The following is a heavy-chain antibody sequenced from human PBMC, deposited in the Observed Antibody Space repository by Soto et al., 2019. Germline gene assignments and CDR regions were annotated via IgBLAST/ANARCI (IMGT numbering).Heavy chain of an antibody. CDR2: CSGSGGST. Sequence: GGSLRLSCAASGFTFSSYAMSWVRQAPGKGLEWVSACSGSGGSTYYADSVKGRFTISGDNSTNTLYLQMNSLRAEDTAVYYCSKRGYYDPTPRGYFDYWGQGTLVTVSS. CDR1: GFTFSSYA. V-gene: IGHV3-23*01. CDR3: SKRGYYDPTPRGYFDY. J-gene: IGHJ4*02. D-gene: IGHD3-22*01.